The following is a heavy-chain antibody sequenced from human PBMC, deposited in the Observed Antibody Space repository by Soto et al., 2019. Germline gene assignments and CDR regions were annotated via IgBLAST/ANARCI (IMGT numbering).Heavy chain of an antibody. J-gene: IGHJ3*01. CDR3: ARDLYSTYPSDAFNV. D-gene: IGHD6-13*01. V-gene: IGHV3-33*01. CDR2: IWFDGSKK. CDR1: GFTFSDYN. Sequence: PGGSLRLSCLASGFTFSDYNMHWVRQSPGKGLEWVAIIWFDGSKKYYADPVQGRFSISRDNSRDTLSLQMSGLRVEDTGVYFCARDLYSTYPSDAFNVWGRGTSVTV.